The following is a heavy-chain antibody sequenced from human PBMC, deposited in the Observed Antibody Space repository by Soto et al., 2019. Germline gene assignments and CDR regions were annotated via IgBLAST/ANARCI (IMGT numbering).Heavy chain of an antibody. V-gene: IGHV2-5*02. Sequence: QITLNESGPTVVRPTETLTLTCRFSGFSLTTSGVGVGWIRQSPGKAPEWLALIYWDDDKRYSASLKSRLTLTKYTSNNQVVLTVSDLDPTDTATYYCAHRVLRTVFGLVTTTAIYFDFWGQGTPVAVSS. CDR3: AHRVLRTVFGLVTTTAIYFDF. D-gene: IGHD3-3*01. CDR2: IYWDDDK. CDR1: GFSLTTSGVG. J-gene: IGHJ4*02.